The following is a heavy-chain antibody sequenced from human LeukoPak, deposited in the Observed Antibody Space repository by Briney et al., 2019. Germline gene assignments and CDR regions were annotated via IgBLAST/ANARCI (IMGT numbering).Heavy chain of an antibody. V-gene: IGHV1-2*02. CDR3: ARESGVTTVTLRAPLDY. D-gene: IGHD4-17*01. CDR1: GYTFTGYY. CDR2: INPNSGGT. J-gene: IGHJ4*02. Sequence: GASVKVSCKASGYTFTGYYMHWVRPAPGQGLEWMEWINPNSGGTNYAQKFQGRVTMTRDTSISTAYMEPSRLRSDDTAVYYCARESGVTTVTLRAPLDYWGQGTLVTVSS.